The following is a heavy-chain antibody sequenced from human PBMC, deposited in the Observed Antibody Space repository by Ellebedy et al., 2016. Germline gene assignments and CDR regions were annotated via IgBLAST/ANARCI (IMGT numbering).Heavy chain of an antibody. CDR2: ISGSGGDT. CDR1: GVTFSSYP. CDR3: VRARDETGSYLHY. J-gene: IGHJ4*02. D-gene: IGHD3-16*02. Sequence: GESLKISCAASGVTFSSYPMCWVRQIPGKGLEWVAAISGSGGDTWYGDSMRGRVTISRDNSKNTLYLHMNNLRAEDTAIYYCVRARDETGSYLHYWGQGTLVTVSS. V-gene: IGHV3-23*01.